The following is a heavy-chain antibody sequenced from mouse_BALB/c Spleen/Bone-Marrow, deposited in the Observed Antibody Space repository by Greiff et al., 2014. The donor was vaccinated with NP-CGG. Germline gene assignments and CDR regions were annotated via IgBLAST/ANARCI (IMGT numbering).Heavy chain of an antibody. D-gene: IGHD1-1*01. CDR2: IDPANGNT. CDR1: GFNIKDTY. J-gene: IGHJ2*01. Sequence: VQLKQTGAELVKPGASVKLSCTASGFNIKDTYMHWVKQRPEQGLEWIGRIDPANGNTKYDPKFQGKATITADTSSNTAYLQLSSPESEATDVYSSARYYYGSSYFDYWGQGTTLTVSS. V-gene: IGHV14-3*02. CDR3: ARYYYGSSYFDY.